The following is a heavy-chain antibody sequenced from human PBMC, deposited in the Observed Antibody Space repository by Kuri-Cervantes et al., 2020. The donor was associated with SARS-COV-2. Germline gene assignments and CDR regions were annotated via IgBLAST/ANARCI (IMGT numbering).Heavy chain of an antibody. Sequence: GEALKISCAASGFTFSSFSMNGVRQAPGKGLEWVSYISSSGSTIYYADPVKGRFTISRDNSKKPLYLQMNSLRAEDTAVYYCAKRAGYCSGGSCYYFDYWGQGTLVTVSS. CDR1: GFTFSSFS. CDR3: AKRAGYCSGGSCYYFDY. V-gene: IGHV3-48*01. D-gene: IGHD2-15*01. J-gene: IGHJ4*02. CDR2: ISSSGSTI.